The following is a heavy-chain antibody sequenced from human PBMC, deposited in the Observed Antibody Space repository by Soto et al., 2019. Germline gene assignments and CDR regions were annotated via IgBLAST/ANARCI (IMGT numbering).Heavy chain of an antibody. CDR2: IYTSGST. Sequence: PSETLSLTCTVSGGSISSYYWSWIRQPAGKGLEWIGRIYTSGSTNYNPSLKSRVTMSVDTSKNQFSLKLSSVTAADTAVYYCARERRTCSGGSCYNPQKHNWFDPSGQGPLVTVSS. J-gene: IGHJ5*02. D-gene: IGHD2-15*01. CDR1: GGSISSYY. V-gene: IGHV4-4*07. CDR3: ARERRTCSGGSCYNPQKHNWFDP.